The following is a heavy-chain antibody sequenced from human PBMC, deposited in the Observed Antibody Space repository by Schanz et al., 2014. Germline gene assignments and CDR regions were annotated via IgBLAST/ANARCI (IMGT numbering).Heavy chain of an antibody. D-gene: IGHD3-9*01. CDR3: ARDAADFYDILTEEDY. Sequence: QVQLVQSGAEVKEPGASVKVSCKASGYTFTSYGISWVRQAPGQGLEWMGWISAYNGNTKYPQKLQGRVTMTTDTSTSTAYMELRSLRSDDTAVYYCARDAADFYDILTEEDYWGQGTLXTVSS. J-gene: IGHJ4*02. V-gene: IGHV1-18*01. CDR2: ISAYNGNT. CDR1: GYTFTSYG.